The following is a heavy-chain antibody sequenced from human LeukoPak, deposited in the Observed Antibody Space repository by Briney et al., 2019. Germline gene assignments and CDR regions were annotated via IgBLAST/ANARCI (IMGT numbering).Heavy chain of an antibody. CDR1: GGSISSYY. CDR3: ARARRVAARPSWFDP. V-gene: IGHV4-59*01. D-gene: IGHD6-6*01. J-gene: IGHJ5*02. Sequence: PSETLSLTCTVSGGSISSYYWSWIRQPPGKGLEWIGYIYYSGSTNDNPSLKSRVTISVDTSKNQFSLKLSSVTAADTAAYYCARARRVAARPSWFDPWGQGTLVTVSS. CDR2: IYYSGST.